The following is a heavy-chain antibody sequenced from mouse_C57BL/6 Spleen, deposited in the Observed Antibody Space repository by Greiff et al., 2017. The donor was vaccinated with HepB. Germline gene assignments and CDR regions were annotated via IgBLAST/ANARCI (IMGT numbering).Heavy chain of an antibody. J-gene: IGHJ2*01. CDR3: ARYGSRYDPLWDY. CDR2: IYPGDGDT. CDR1: GYAFSSYW. D-gene: IGHD1-1*01. V-gene: IGHV1-80*01. Sequence: QVQLQQSGAELVKPGASVKISCKASGYAFSSYWMNWVKQRPGKGLEWIGQIYPGDGDTNYNGKFKGKATLTADKSSSTAYMQLSSLTSEDSAVYFCARYGSRYDPLWDYWGQGTTLTVSS.